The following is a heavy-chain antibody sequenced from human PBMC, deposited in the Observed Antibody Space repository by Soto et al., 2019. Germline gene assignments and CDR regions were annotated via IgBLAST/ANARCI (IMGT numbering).Heavy chain of an antibody. CDR2: ISSVTTYI. V-gene: IGHV3-21*01. Sequence: EVQLVESGGGLVKPGGSLRLSCAASGFTFSSYSMNWVRQAPGKGLEWVSSISSVTTYIYYADSVKGRFTISRDNAKNSLYLQMNSLRAEDTAVYYCARGAVAVRRVNNWFDPWGQGTLVTVSS. CDR3: ARGAVAVRRVNNWFDP. J-gene: IGHJ5*02. CDR1: GFTFSSYS. D-gene: IGHD2-15*01.